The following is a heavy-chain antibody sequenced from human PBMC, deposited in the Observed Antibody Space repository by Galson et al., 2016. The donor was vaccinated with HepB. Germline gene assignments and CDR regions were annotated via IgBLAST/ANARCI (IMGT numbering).Heavy chain of an antibody. Sequence: SLRLSCAASAFTFRSHALTWVRQAPGKGLEWVSSLASARSTSYADPVTGRFTISRDNPKNTLYLHLNSLRAEDPAVCYCAKACRGGSCYPPETEGWGQGTLVTVSS. J-gene: IGHJ4*02. V-gene: IGHV3-23*01. CDR2: LASARST. CDR1: AFTFRSHA. CDR3: AKACRGGSCYPPETEG. D-gene: IGHD2-15*01.